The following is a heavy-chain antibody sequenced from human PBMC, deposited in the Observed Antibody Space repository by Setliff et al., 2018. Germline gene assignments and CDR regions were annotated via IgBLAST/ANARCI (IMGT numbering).Heavy chain of an antibody. J-gene: IGHJ6*03. CDR1: GYTFTSYG. CDR3: ARLPLPAAWELLDIRYYYYYMDV. D-gene: IGHD1-26*01. Sequence: ASVKVSCKASGYTFTSYGISWVRQAPGQGLEWMGWISAYNGNTNYAQKPQGRVTMTTDTSTSTAYMELRSLRSDDTAVYYCARLPLPAAWELLDIRYYYYYMDVWGKGTTVTVSS. CDR2: ISAYNGNT. V-gene: IGHV1-18*01.